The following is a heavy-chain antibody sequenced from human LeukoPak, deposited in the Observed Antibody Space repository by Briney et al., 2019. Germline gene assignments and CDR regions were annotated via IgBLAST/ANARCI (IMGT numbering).Heavy chain of an antibody. CDR3: ARDIAAAGTMLYY. V-gene: IGHV1-2*02. Sequence: ASVKVSCKASGYTFTGYYMHWVRQAPGQGLEWMGWINPNSGGTNYAQKFQGSVTMTRDTSISTAYMELSRLRSDDTAVYYCARDIAAAGTMLYYWGQGTLVTVSS. J-gene: IGHJ4*02. D-gene: IGHD6-13*01. CDR2: INPNSGGT. CDR1: GYTFTGYY.